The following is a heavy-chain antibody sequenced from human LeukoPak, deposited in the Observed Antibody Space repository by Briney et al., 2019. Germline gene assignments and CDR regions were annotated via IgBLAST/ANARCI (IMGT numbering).Heavy chain of an antibody. Sequence: SETLSLTCTVSGGSISSSSYYWGWIRQPPGKGLEWIGSIYYSGSTYYNPSLKSRVTISVDTSKNQFSLKLSSVTAADTAVYYWARGAERNFLVVPAAMGWQLGGGGDYFDYWGQGTLVTVSS. CDR2: IYYSGST. J-gene: IGHJ4*02. V-gene: IGHV4-39*01. D-gene: IGHD2-2*01. CDR3: ARGAERNFLVVPAAMGWQLGGGGDYFDY. CDR1: GGSISSSSYY.